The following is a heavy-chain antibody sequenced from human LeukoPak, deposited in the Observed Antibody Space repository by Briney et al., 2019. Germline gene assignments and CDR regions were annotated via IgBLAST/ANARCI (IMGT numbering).Heavy chain of an antibody. CDR3: AGGQMFTSGGFDD. Sequence: GESLRLSCAASGFSVSDKYMSWVRQAPGKGLEWVSVIYTGGDTYYAASVRGRFTISRDNSKNTVNLQMNSLRAEDTALYYCAGGQMFTSGGFDDWGQGTLVTVSS. CDR1: GFSVSDKY. J-gene: IGHJ4*02. V-gene: IGHV3-53*01. D-gene: IGHD6-19*01. CDR2: IYTGGDT.